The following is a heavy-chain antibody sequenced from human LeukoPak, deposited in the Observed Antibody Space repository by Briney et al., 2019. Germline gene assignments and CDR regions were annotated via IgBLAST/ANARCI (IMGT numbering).Heavy chain of an antibody. D-gene: IGHD3-3*01. CDR3: TKSFWRGYTYYFDY. CDR1: GFTFSDYG. CDR2: IRYDGSNE. J-gene: IGHJ4*02. Sequence: GGSLRLSCAASGFTFSDYGMHWVRQAPGKGLEWVAFIRYDGSNEYYVDSVKGRFTVSRDNSKNTLYLQMNSLRAEDTAVYYCTKSFWRGYTYYFDYWGQGTLVTVSS. V-gene: IGHV3-30*02.